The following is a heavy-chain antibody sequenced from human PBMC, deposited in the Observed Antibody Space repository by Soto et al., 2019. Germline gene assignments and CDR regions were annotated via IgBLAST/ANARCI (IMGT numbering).Heavy chain of an antibody. J-gene: IGHJ4*02. CDR1: GGSVSSGSYY. V-gene: IGHV4-61*01. CDR3: ARGTLTSYFDY. Sequence: PSETLSLTCTVSGGSVSSGSYYGSWIRQPPGKGLEWIGYIYYSGSTNYNPSLKSRVTISVDTSKNQFSLKLSSVTAADTAVYYCARGTLTSYFDYWGQGTLVTVSS. CDR2: IYYSGST.